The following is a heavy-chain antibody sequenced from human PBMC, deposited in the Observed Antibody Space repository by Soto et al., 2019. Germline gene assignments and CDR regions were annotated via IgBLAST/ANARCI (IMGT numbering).Heavy chain of an antibody. D-gene: IGHD2-2*01. CDR1: GVTMSYGAYS. V-gene: IGHV4-30-2*06. CDR2: ISHLETT. CDR3: ARGHQLPYYYYYGMDV. Sequence: PSETLSLTCSVSGVTMSYGAYSWSWIRQSPGKGLEWLGYISHLETTYYNPSFKSRLSLSIDRTRNQFSLSLSSVTAADTAVYYCARGHQLPYYYYYGMDVWGQGTTVTVSS. J-gene: IGHJ6*02.